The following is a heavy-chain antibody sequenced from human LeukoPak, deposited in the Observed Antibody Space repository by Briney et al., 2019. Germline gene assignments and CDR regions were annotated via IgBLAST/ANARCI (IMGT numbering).Heavy chain of an antibody. CDR2: INHSGST. Sequence: SETLSLTCAVYGGSFSGYYWSWIRQPPGKGLEWIGEINHSGSTNYNPSLKSRVTISVDTSKNQFSLKLSSVTAADTAVYYCASQEVVTRGCDYWGQGTLVTVSS. CDR1: GGSFSGYY. CDR3: ASQEVVTRGCDY. V-gene: IGHV4-34*01. D-gene: IGHD2-21*02. J-gene: IGHJ4*02.